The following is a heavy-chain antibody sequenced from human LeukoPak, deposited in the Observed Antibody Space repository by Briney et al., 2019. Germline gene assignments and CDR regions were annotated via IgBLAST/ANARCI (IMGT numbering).Heavy chain of an antibody. Sequence: GGSLRLSRAASGFTFSSYAMSWVREAPGKGLEWVSAISGSGGSTYYADSVKGRFTISRDNSKNTLYLQMNSLRAEDTAVYYCAKDSGYSYGYSDAFDIWGQGTMVTVSS. D-gene: IGHD5-18*01. CDR2: ISGSGGST. V-gene: IGHV3-23*01. CDR3: AKDSGYSYGYSDAFDI. CDR1: GFTFSSYA. J-gene: IGHJ3*02.